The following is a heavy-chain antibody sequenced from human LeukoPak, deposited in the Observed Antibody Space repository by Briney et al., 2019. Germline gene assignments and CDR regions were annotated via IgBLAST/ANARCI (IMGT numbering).Heavy chain of an antibody. CDR3: VHRPGSVRTGHYRRTEFYI. CDR1: GFSLRTSGVG. V-gene: IGHV2-5*02. J-gene: IGHJ3*02. D-gene: IGHD3-22*01. CDR2: IYWDGDK. Sequence: SGPTLVNPTQTLTLTCTFSGFSLRTSGVGVGWIRQPPGKALEWLALIYWDGDKRYSPSLKSRLTITKDTSKNQVVLTMTNMDPVDAGTYYCVHRPGSVRTGHYRRTEFYIWGQGTVVTVSS.